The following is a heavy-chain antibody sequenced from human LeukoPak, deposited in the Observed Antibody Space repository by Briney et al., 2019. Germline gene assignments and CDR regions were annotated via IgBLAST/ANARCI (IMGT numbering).Heavy chain of an antibody. D-gene: IGHD3-16*02. V-gene: IGHV1-18*01. Sequence: GASVKASCKASGYTFTRDGISWVRQAPGQGRGWVGWISAYNGNTNYARKLQGRVTMTTDTSTSTAYMELRSLRSDDTAVYSCARAPYVWGSYRSDDAFDIWGQGTMVTVSS. CDR1: GYTFTRDG. CDR3: ARAPYVWGSYRSDDAFDI. J-gene: IGHJ3*02. CDR2: ISAYNGNT.